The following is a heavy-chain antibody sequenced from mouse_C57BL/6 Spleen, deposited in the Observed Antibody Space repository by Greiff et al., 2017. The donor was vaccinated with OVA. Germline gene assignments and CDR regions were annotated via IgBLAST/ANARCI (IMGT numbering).Heavy chain of an antibody. CDR3: ARGRSSHGYFDV. Sequence: VQLQQSGAELVKPGASVKISCKASGYAFSSYWMNWVKQRPGKGLEWIGQIYPGDGDTNYNGKFKGKATLTADKSSSTAYMQLSSLTSEDSAVYFCARGRSSHGYFDVWGTGTTVTVSS. V-gene: IGHV1-80*01. D-gene: IGHD1-1*01. J-gene: IGHJ1*03. CDR1: GYAFSSYW. CDR2: IYPGDGDT.